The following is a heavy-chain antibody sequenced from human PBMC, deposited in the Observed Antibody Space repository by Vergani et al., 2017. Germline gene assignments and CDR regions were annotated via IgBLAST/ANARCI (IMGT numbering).Heavy chain of an antibody. Sequence: VQLVESGGGLIQPGGSLRLSCAASGFTVSSNYMSWVRQAPGKGLEWVSVIYSGGSTYYADSVKGRFTISRDNSKNTLYLQMNSLRAEDTAVYYCARQTCSGGSCYGAYYYYMDVWGKGTTVTVSS. CDR3: ARQTCSGGSCYGAYYYYMDV. D-gene: IGHD2-15*01. CDR1: GFTVSSNY. J-gene: IGHJ6*03. CDR2: IYSGGST. V-gene: IGHV3-66*03.